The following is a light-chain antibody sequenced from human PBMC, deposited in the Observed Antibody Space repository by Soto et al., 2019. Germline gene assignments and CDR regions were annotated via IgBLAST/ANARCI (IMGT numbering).Light chain of an antibody. V-gene: IGKV3-20*01. CDR3: HQYGSSPLT. CDR1: QSVSSNY. J-gene: IGKJ4*01. CDR2: GAS. Sequence: EIVLTQSPGTLSLSPGERATLSCRASQSVSSNYLAWYQQSPGQAPRLLIYGASSRATGIPDRFSGSGSGTDFTLTISRLEAEDFAMSYCHQYGSSPLTFGGGTKVEIK.